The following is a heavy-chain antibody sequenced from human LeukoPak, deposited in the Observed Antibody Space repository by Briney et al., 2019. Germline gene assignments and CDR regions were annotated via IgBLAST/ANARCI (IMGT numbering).Heavy chain of an antibody. CDR2: FDLEDGET. Sequence: ASVKVSCKVSGYTLTELSMHWVRQAPGKGLEWMGGFDLEDGETIYAQKFQGRVTMTEDTSTDTAYMELSSLRSEDTAVYYCATVGIVATIWSDYFDYWGQGTLVTVSS. V-gene: IGHV1-24*01. J-gene: IGHJ4*02. CDR3: ATVGIVATIWSDYFDY. D-gene: IGHD5-12*01. CDR1: GYTLTELS.